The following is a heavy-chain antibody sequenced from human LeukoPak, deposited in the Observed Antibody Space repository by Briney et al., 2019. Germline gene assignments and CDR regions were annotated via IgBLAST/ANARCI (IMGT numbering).Heavy chain of an antibody. CDR2: ISSSSSYI. CDR3: ARYSSSDAFDI. D-gene: IGHD6-6*01. CDR1: RFTLSSYS. Sequence: GGSLRLSCAASRFTLSSYSMNWVRQAPGKGLEWVSSISSSSSYIYYADSVKSRFTISRDNAKNSLYLQMNSLRAEDTAVYYCARYSSSDAFDIWGQGTMVTVSS. V-gene: IGHV3-21*01. J-gene: IGHJ3*02.